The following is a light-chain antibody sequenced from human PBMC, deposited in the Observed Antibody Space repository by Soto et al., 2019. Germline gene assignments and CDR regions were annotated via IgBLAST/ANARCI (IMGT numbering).Light chain of an antibody. CDR1: QSVSGW. Sequence: DIRMTQSPSTLSSSLGDTVTVTGRASQSVSGWLAWYQQKPGEAPKLLIYDASALPRGVPSRFSGSGSGTEFTLTISSLQPDDFATYYCQQYNSYPWTFGQGTKVDIK. J-gene: IGKJ1*01. CDR3: QQYNSYPWT. V-gene: IGKV1-5*01. CDR2: DAS.